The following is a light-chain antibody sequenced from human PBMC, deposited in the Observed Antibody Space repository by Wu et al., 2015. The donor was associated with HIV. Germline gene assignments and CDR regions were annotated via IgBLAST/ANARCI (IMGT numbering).Light chain of an antibody. CDR3: QQYRSSPHT. Sequence: EVVLTQSPVTLYLSPGERATLSCRASQTISFYLAWYQRKPGRAPRLLIYDTINRATGVPARFSGSGSATDFTLTIDRLEPEDFAVYYCQQYRSSPHTFGQGTELEIK. CDR1: QTISFY. J-gene: IGKJ2*01. CDR2: DTI. V-gene: IGKV3-11*01.